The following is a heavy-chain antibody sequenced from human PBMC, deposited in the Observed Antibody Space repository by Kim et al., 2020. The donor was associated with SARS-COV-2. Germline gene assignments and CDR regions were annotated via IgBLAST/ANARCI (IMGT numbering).Heavy chain of an antibody. V-gene: IGHV1-3*01. CDR3: AREGSGIYNWLDP. CDR1: GYTFDTFS. J-gene: IGHJ5*02. D-gene: IGHD3-10*01. CDR2: INGGNGNT. Sequence: ASVKVSCKASGYTFDTFSLYWLRQAPGQRFEWMGWINGGNGNTRYSQNFQGRVTFTRDTSATTAYMELTSLTFKDTAVYYCAREGSGIYNWLDPWGQGTLVTVSS.